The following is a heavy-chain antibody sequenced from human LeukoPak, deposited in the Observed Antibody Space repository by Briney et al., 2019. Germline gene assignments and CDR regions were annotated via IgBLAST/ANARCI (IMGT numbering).Heavy chain of an antibody. CDR3: ARTTYSGYDYARHRYFDY. J-gene: IGHJ4*02. CDR2: IYYSGST. D-gene: IGHD5-12*01. Sequence: SETLSLTCTVSGGSISSYYWSWIRQPPGKGLEWIGYIYYSGSTNYNPSLKSRVTISVDRSKNQFSLKLSSVTAAGTAVYYCARTTYSGYDYARHRYFDYWGQGTLVTVSP. V-gene: IGHV4-59*12. CDR1: GGSISSYY.